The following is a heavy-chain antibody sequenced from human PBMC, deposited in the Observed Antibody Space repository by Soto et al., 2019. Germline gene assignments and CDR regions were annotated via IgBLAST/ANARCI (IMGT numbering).Heavy chain of an antibody. Sequence: GESLRLSCAASGFTFSDHYMDWVRQAPGKGLEWVGRTRNKANSYTTEYAASVKGRFTISRDDSKNSLYLQMNSLKTEDTAVYYCARPTGGYWYFDLWGRGTLVTVSS. J-gene: IGHJ2*01. D-gene: IGHD2-8*02. CDR3: ARPTGGYWYFDL. CDR2: TRNKANSYTT. V-gene: IGHV3-72*01. CDR1: GFTFSDHY.